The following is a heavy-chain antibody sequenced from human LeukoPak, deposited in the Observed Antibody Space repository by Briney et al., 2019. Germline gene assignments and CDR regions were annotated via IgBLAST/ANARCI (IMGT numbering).Heavy chain of an antibody. J-gene: IGHJ4*02. CDR2: ISYDGSNK. CDR1: GFTFSSYG. D-gene: IGHD2-2*01. CDR3: AKDDGWFVVVPGGVDY. V-gene: IGHV3-30*18. Sequence: GGSLRLSCAASGFTFSSYGMHWVRQAPGKGLEWVAVISYDGSNKYYADSVKGRFTISRDNSKNTLYLQMNSLRAEDTAVYYCAKDDGWFVVVPGGVDYWGQGTLVTVSS.